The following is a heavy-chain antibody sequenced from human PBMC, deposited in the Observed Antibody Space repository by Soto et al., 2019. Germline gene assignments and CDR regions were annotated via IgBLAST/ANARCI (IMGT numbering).Heavy chain of an antibody. Sequence: SETLSLTCTVSGGPIRSYCWSWIRQPPGKGLEWIGYIYDSGNTDYNPSLRSRVTISVDTSKNQFSLKLSSVTAADTAVYYCARGRIAAAGKYYYYYYGMDVWRQGTTVTVSS. CDR1: GGPIRSYC. CDR2: IYDSGNT. J-gene: IGHJ6*02. D-gene: IGHD6-13*01. CDR3: ARGRIAAAGKYYYYYYGMDV. V-gene: IGHV4-59*12.